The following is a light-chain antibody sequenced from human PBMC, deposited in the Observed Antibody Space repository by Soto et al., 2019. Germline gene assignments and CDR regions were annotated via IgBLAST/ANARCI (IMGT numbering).Light chain of an antibody. J-gene: IGLJ1*01. V-gene: IGLV2-14*01. CDR1: SSDVGGYNY. Sequence: QSVLTQAASVSGSPGQSITTSCTGTSSDVGGYNYVSWYQQFPGKVPKLLIYNVSNRPSGVSNRFSGSKSGNTASLTISGLQAEDEADYFCNSSTSGSLYVFGTGTKVTVL. CDR3: NSSTSGSLYV. CDR2: NVS.